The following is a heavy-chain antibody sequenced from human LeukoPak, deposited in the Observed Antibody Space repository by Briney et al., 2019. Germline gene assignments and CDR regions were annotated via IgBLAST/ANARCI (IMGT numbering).Heavy chain of an antibody. CDR2: INHSGST. D-gene: IGHD5-18*01. Sequence: TGGSLRLSCAASGFTFSDYYMSWVRQAPGKGLEWIGEINHSGSTNYNPSLKSRVTISVDTSKNQFSLKLSSVTAADTAVYYCARGTRIQLRVKYYYYYMDVWGKGTTVTVSS. J-gene: IGHJ6*03. CDR3: ARGTRIQLRVKYYYYYMDV. V-gene: IGHV4-34*01. CDR1: GFTFSDYY.